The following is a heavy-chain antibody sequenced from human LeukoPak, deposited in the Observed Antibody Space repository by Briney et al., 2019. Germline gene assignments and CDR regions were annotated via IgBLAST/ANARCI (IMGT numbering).Heavy chain of an antibody. Sequence: GGSLRLSCAASGFTFDDYGMSWIRQAPGKGLEWVSGINWNGGSTGYADSVKGRFAISRDNAKNALYLQMNSLGAEDTALYYCARGRFGELLQRDFDYWGQGTLVTVSS. V-gene: IGHV3-20*04. CDR2: INWNGGST. CDR3: ARGRFGELLQRDFDY. CDR1: GFTFDDYG. J-gene: IGHJ4*02. D-gene: IGHD3-10*01.